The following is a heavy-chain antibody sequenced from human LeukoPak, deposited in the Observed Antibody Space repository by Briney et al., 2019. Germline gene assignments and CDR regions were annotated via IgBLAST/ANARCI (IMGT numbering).Heavy chain of an antibody. D-gene: IGHD3-22*01. J-gene: IGHJ4*02. CDR3: AREIYDSSGYSLDY. V-gene: IGHV3-23*01. CDR1: GFTFSSYV. Sequence: GGSLRLSCAASGFTFSSYVMSWVRQTPGKGLEWVSYISASGATTYFADSVKGRFTISRDNAKNSLYLQMNSLRAEDTAVYYCAREIYDSSGYSLDYWGQGTLVTVSS. CDR2: ISASGATT.